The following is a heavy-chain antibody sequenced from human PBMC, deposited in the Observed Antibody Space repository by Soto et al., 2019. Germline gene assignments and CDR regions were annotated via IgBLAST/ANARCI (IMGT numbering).Heavy chain of an antibody. CDR2: VFYGGT. D-gene: IGHD3-16*01. V-gene: IGHV4-59*01. J-gene: IGHJ4*02. CDR3: ASYRGALYFES. Sequence: NPSETLSLTCSVSGRSMSSNYWSWIRQSPDKGLEWLGYVFYGGTDYNPSLGGRVSMSVEASKSQFSLKLTSVTVADTAVYYCASYRGALYFESWGPGILVTVSS. CDR1: GRSMSSNY.